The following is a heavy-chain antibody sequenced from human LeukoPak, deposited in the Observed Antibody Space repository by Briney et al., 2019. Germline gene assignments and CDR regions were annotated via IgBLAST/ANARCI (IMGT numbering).Heavy chain of an antibody. CDR2: IYYSGST. Sequence: QVQLQESGPGLVKPSETLSLTCTVSGGSISSYYWSWIRQPPGKALEWIGYIYYSGSTNYNPSLKSRVIISVDTSKNQFSLKLSSVTAADTAVYYCARHGVAAAGHFDYWGQGTLVTVSS. V-gene: IGHV4-59*08. CDR3: ARHGVAAAGHFDY. J-gene: IGHJ4*02. CDR1: GGSISSYY. D-gene: IGHD6-13*01.